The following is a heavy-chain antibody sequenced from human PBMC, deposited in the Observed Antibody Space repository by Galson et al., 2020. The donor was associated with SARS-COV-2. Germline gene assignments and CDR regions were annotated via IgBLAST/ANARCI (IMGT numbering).Heavy chain of an antibody. CDR2: LYLDDDK. J-gene: IGHJ4*02. Sequence: SGPTLVKTTPTHTLTCTFTGFSLSTSGEGLGWIRQPPPNTLESIAPLYLDDDKPYSTSLTSRLTITKDTSKNQEVLTMTNIDPVDTSTYYCADRDIAVAGRYFDYGGQGTLVTVSS. D-gene: IGHD6-19*01. V-gene: IGHV2-5*02. CDR3: ADRDIAVAGRYFDY. CDR1: GFSLSTSGEG.